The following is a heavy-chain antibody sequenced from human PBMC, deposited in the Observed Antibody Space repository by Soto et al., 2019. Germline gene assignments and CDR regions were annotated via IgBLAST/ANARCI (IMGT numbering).Heavy chain of an antibody. CDR3: ARRGIRYYYYYYGMDV. CDR1: SGSISSSSYY. V-gene: IGHV4-39*01. D-gene: IGHD3-16*01. CDR2: IYYSGST. J-gene: IGHJ6*02. Sequence: SETLSLTCTVSSGSISSSSYYWGWIRQPPGKGLEWIGSIYYSGSTYYNPSLKSRVTISVDTSKNQFSLKLSSVTAADTAVYYCARRGIRYYYYYYGMDVWGQGTTVTVSS.